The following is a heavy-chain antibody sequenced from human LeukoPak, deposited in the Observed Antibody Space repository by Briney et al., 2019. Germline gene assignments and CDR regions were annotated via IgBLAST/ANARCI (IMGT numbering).Heavy chain of an antibody. V-gene: IGHV3-7*01. CDR2: IKQDGSEK. CDR3: ARRGGSSSWGFFDY. D-gene: IGHD6-13*01. J-gene: IGHJ4*02. CDR1: GFTFSSYW. Sequence: GGSLRLSCTASGFTFSSYWMSWVRQAPGKGLEWVANIKQDGSEKYYVDSVKGRFTISRDNAKNSLYLQMNSLRAEDTAVYYCARRGGSSSWGFFDYWGQGTLVTVSS.